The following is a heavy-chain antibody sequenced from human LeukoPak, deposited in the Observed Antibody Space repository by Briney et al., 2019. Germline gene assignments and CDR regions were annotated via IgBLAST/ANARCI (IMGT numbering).Heavy chain of an antibody. CDR2: ISSSSSYI. V-gene: IGHV3-21*01. J-gene: IGHJ4*02. D-gene: IGHD3-9*01. CDR1: GFTFSSYS. CDR3: ARDRAYDILTGYYGTQSEMYYFDY. Sequence: PGGSLRLSCAASGFTFSSYSMNWVRQAPGKGLEWVSSISSSSSYIYYADSVKGRFTISRDNAKNSLYLQMNSLRAEDTAVYYCARDRAYDILTGYYGTQSEMYYFDYWGQGTLVTVSS.